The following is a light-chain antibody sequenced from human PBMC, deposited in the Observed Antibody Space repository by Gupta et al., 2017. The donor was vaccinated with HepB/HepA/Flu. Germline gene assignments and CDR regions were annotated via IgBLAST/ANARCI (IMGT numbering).Light chain of an antibody. Sequence: QSPLTQPSSPSGSPRQSVTISCTGTSSDVGGYNYVSWYQHHPGKAPKLMIYEVSKRPSGVPDRFSGSKSGNTASLTVSGLQAEDEADYYCSSYAGSNNLIFGGGTKLTVL. V-gene: IGLV2-8*01. J-gene: IGLJ2*01. CDR1: SSDVGGYNY. CDR2: EVS. CDR3: SSYAGSNNLI.